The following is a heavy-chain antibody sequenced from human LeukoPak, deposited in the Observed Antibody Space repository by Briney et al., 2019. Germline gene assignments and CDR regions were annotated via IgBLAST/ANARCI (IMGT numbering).Heavy chain of an antibody. D-gene: IGHD3-22*01. Sequence: SVKVSCKASGGSFTFTSHAISWVRQAPGQGLEWVGGLIPIYGSANYAQKFQGRVTITTDESTSTAYMELSSLRSEDTAVYYCARGIDSSGPIDYWGQGTLVTVSS. V-gene: IGHV1-69*05. CDR3: ARGIDSSGPIDY. CDR1: GGSFTFTSHA. CDR2: LIPIYGSA. J-gene: IGHJ4*02.